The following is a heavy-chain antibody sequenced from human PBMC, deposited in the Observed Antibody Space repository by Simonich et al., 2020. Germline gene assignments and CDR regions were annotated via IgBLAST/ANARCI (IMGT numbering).Heavy chain of an antibody. Sequence: QVQLVQSGAEVKKPGASVQVSCKASGYTFTRYEINWVRQATGQGLEWREWMNPNSGNTGNAQNSQGRVTITRNTSISTAYMELSSLRSEDTAVYYCARTYSGSYYYFDYWGQGTLVTVSS. CDR1: GYTFTRYE. D-gene: IGHD1-26*01. CDR2: MNPNSGNT. CDR3: ARTYSGSYYYFDY. J-gene: IGHJ4*02. V-gene: IGHV1-8*03.